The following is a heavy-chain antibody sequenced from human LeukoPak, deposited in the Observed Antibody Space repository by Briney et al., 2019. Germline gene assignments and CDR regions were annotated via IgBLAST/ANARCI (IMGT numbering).Heavy chain of an antibody. D-gene: IGHD3-9*01. CDR1: GFTFSDYY. J-gene: IGHJ4*02. Sequence: GGSLRLSCAASGFTFSDYYMSWIRQAPGKGLEWVSYISSSGSTIYYADSVKGRFTISRDNAKNSLYLQMNSLRAEDTAVYYCARESYYDILTGYYRRPLDYWGQGTLVTVSS. CDR2: ISSSGSTI. CDR3: ARESYYDILTGYYRRPLDY. V-gene: IGHV3-11*01.